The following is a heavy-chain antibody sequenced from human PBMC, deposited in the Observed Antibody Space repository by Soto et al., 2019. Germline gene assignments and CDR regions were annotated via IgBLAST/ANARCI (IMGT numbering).Heavy chain of an antibody. CDR1: GLTFASYA. J-gene: IGHJ4*02. Sequence: GGSLRLSCEVSGLTFASYAMYWVRQTPRRGLEWVADIGGSGVEATYADSVKGRFAISRDNSQNTLFLQMDNLTVEDTATYYCVPRGGQGIGVTVSS. CDR2: IGGSGVEA. V-gene: IGHV3-23*01. CDR3: VPR.